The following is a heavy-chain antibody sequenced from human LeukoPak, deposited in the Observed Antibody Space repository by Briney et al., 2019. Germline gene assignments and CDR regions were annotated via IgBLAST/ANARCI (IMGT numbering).Heavy chain of an antibody. V-gene: IGHV4-4*07. CDR1: GGSISSYY. Sequence: SETLSLTCTVSGGSISSYYWSWIRQTAGKGLEWIGRVSSSGSTNYNPSLKSRVTISVDTSKNQFSLKLSSVTAADTAVYYCARTRPFDAFDIWGQGTMVTVSS. CDR2: VSSSGST. CDR3: ARTRPFDAFDI. J-gene: IGHJ3*02.